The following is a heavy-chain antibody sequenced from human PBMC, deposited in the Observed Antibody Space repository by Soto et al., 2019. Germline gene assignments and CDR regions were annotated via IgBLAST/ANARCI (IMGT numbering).Heavy chain of an antibody. V-gene: IGHV3-30-3*01. J-gene: IGHJ4*02. D-gene: IGHD3-22*01. CDR3: ARGGRGSGYYYGN. CDR2: ISYDGSNK. Sequence: GGSLRLSCAASGFTFSSYAMHWVRQAPGKGLEWVAVISYDGSNKYYADSVKGRFTISRDNSKNTLYLQMNSLRAEDTAVYYCARGGRGSGYYYGNWGQGTLVTVSS. CDR1: GFTFSSYA.